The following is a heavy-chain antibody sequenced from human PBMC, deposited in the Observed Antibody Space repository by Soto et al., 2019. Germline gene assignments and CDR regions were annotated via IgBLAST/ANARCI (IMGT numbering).Heavy chain of an antibody. V-gene: IGHV5-10-1*01. CDR2: IDPSDSYT. Sequence: GESLKISCKGSGYSFTSYWISWVRQMPGKGLEWMGRIDPSDSYTNYSPSFQGHVTISADKSISTAYLQWSSLKASDTAMYYCARTDDSDWPPHYGMDVWGQGTTVTVSS. J-gene: IGHJ6*02. CDR1: GYSFTSYW. D-gene: IGHD3-9*01. CDR3: ARTDDSDWPPHYGMDV.